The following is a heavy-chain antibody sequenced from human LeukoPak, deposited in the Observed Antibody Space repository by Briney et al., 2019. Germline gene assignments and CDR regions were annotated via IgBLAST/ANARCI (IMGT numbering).Heavy chain of an antibody. V-gene: IGHV3-20*04. D-gene: IGHD6-19*01. Sequence: GGSLSLSCAASGFKFDDYGMSWVRQVPGKGLEWVSGINWNGGSRGYADSVKGRFTISRDNAKNSLYLQMNSLRAEDTAVYYCARDSSGWAPDAFDIWGQGTMVTVSS. CDR1: GFKFDDYG. CDR3: ARDSSGWAPDAFDI. CDR2: INWNGGSR. J-gene: IGHJ3*02.